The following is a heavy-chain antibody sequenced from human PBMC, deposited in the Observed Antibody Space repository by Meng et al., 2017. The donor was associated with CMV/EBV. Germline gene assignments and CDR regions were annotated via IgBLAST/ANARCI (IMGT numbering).Heavy chain of an antibody. CDR1: GVSSSIGDYY. CDR3: AREGDNPFDY. D-gene: IGHD2-21*02. CDR2: SYYSGST. Sequence: VPWQESGSGLMNPDKILSLTGTVSGVSSSIGDYYGRWFRQPQGKGLEWIGYSYYSGSTYYNPSLQSRVTISVDTSKNQFSLKLSSVSAADTAVYYCAREGDNPFDYWGQGTLVTVSS. J-gene: IGHJ4*02. V-gene: IGHV4-30-4*08.